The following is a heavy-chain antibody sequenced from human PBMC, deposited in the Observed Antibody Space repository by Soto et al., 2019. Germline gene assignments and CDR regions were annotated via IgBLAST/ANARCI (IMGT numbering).Heavy chain of an antibody. CDR3: ARPSRGRDGSTYDRKFDY. D-gene: IGHD3-3*01. Sequence: GEALKISCKGSAYSFTSYLSGWVRQMPGKGLEWMGIIYPGDSDTRYSPSFQGQVTISADKSISTAYLQWSSRKASDTAMYYCARPSRGRDGSTYDRKFDYWGQGTLVTVSS. V-gene: IGHV5-51*01. CDR2: IYPGDSDT. J-gene: IGHJ4*02. CDR1: AYSFTSYL.